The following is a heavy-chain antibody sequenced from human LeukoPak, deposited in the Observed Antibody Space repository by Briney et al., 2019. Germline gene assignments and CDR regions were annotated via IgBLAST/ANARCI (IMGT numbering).Heavy chain of an antibody. CDR2: ISSSGSTI. J-gene: IGHJ4*02. V-gene: IGHV3-11*04. Sequence: GGSLRLSCAASGFTFSDYYMSWIRQAPGKGLEWVSYISSSGSTIYYADSVKGRFTISRDNSKNTLYLQMNSLRAEDTAVYYCARADHLRTPFDYWGQGTLVTVSS. CDR1: GFTFSDYY. D-gene: IGHD2-15*01. CDR3: ARADHLRTPFDY.